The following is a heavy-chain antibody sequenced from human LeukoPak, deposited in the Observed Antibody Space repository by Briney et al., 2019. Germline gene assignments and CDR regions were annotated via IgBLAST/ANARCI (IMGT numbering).Heavy chain of an antibody. CDR2: INQSGST. CDR1: GGSISSYY. Sequence: SETLSLTCTVSGGSISSYYWSWIRQPPGKGLEWIGEINQSGSTNCHPSLKSRVTISVDTSKKQFSLKLSSVTAADTAVYYCAGLYSYGNWEFYNWFDPWGQGTLVTVSS. CDR3: AGLYSYGNWEFYNWFDP. V-gene: IGHV4-34*01. J-gene: IGHJ5*02. D-gene: IGHD5-18*01.